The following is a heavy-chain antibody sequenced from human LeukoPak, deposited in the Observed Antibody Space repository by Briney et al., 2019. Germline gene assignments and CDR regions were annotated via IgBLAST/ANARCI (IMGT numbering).Heavy chain of an antibody. V-gene: IGHV3-11*06. CDR3: ARVRECHYFDY. D-gene: IGHD3-3*01. CDR1: GFTVSDYY. Sequence: PGGSLRRSSAASGFTVSDYYMSWIPPAQGQGREWVSCIRGSSTYTNYAASVKRRFTISRDNAKNSLYLQMNSLRAEDTAVYYCARVRECHYFDYWGQGNLVTVSS. J-gene: IGHJ4*02. CDR2: IRGSSTYT.